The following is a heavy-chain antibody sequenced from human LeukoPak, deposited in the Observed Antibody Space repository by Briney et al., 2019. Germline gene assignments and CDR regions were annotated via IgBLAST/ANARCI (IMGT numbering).Heavy chain of an antibody. Sequence: ASVKVSCKASGYTFTGYYMHWVRQAPGQGLEWMGWINPDSGGTNYAQKFQGRVTMTRDTSISTAYMELSRLRSDDAAVYYCARDKQLDWPHYYYYYYRGVWGKGTTVTVSS. CDR3: ARDKQLDWPHYYYYYYRGV. CDR2: INPDSGGT. J-gene: IGHJ6*03. V-gene: IGHV1-2*02. CDR1: GYTFTGYY. D-gene: IGHD1-1*01.